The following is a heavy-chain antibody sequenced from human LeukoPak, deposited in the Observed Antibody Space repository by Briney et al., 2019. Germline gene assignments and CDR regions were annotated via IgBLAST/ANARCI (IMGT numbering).Heavy chain of an antibody. CDR2: INPEGSEK. Sequence: GGSLRLSCAVSGLTFSSSWKDWVRQAPGKGLEWVASINPEGSEKYSADSVKGRFTISRDNAKNSLYLQMDSLRVEDTAFYYCARDLAYSRLDYWGQGMLVTVSS. J-gene: IGHJ4*02. CDR3: ARDLAYSRLDY. D-gene: IGHD5-18*01. CDR1: GLTFSSSW. V-gene: IGHV3-7*01.